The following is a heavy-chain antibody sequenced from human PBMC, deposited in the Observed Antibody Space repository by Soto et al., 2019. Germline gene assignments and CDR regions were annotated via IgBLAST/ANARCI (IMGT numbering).Heavy chain of an antibody. J-gene: IGHJ6*02. Sequence: EEQLVESGGGLVQPGGSLRLSCAASGFTVSDHYMTWVRQAPGKGLEWVSVIYSGGSTYYADAVKGRFTISRDNAKNTLYLQMNSLRAEDTAVYYWARDHTVTFPSDADYGMDVWGQGTTVIVSS. D-gene: IGHD2-21*01. CDR3: ARDHTVTFPSDADYGMDV. CDR1: GFTVSDHY. V-gene: IGHV3-66*01. CDR2: IYSGGST.